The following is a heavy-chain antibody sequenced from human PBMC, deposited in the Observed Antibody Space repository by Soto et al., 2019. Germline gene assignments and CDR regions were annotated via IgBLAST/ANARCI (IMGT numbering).Heavy chain of an antibody. D-gene: IGHD3-22*01. Sequence: GKGLEWVSAISGSGGSTYYADSVKGRFTISRDNSKNTLYLQMNSLRAEDTAVYYCAKKFPIFGVVGYYDSSGPLPLDYWGQGTLVTVSS. CDR3: AKKFPIFGVVGYYDSSGPLPLDY. CDR2: ISGSGGST. V-gene: IGHV3-23*01. J-gene: IGHJ4*02.